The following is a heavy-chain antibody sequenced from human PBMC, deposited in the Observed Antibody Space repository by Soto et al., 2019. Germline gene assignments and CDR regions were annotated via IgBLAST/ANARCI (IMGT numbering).Heavy chain of an antibody. CDR3: ARPMYYYGSGSYHNFGY. D-gene: IGHD3-10*01. J-gene: IGHJ4*02. V-gene: IGHV3-48*01. CDR1: GFTFSGFS. Sequence: GGSLRLSCAASGFTFSGFSMNWVRQAPGKGLEWVSYISGSGDSIYYADSVKGRFTISRDNARNSLYLQMNSLRAEDTALYYCARPMYYYGSGSYHNFGYWGQGTQVTVPQ. CDR2: ISGSGDSI.